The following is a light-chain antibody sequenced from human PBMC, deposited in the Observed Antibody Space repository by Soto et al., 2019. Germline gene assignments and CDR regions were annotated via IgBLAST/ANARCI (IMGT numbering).Light chain of an antibody. J-gene: IGLJ1*01. CDR2: GNT. CDR3: QSYDSSLSGYV. V-gene: IGLV1-40*01. Sequence: HSVLTQPPSVSGAPGQRVTVSCTGSSSNIGAGYDVHWYQQLPGTAPKLLIYGNTNRPSGVPDRFSGYKSGTSASLAITGLQAEDEADYYCQSYDSSLSGYVFGTGTKVTVL. CDR1: SSNIGAGYD.